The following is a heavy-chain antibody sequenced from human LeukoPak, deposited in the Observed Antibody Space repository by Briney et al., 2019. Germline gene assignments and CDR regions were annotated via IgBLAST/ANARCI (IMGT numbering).Heavy chain of an antibody. V-gene: IGHV3-33*01. CDR3: ARGGGYGPFDY. CDR1: GFTFNSYG. CDR2: IWYDGNNK. Sequence: GRSLRLSCAASGFTFNSYGMHWVRQAPGKGLEWVAIIWYDGNNKYYADSVKGRFTISRDNSKNTLYLQMNSLRAEDTAVYYCARGGGYGPFDYWGQGTLVTVSS. D-gene: IGHD5-18*01. J-gene: IGHJ4*02.